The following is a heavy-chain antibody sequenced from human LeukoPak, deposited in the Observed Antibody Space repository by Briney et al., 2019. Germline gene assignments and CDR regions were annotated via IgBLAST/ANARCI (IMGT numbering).Heavy chain of an antibody. J-gene: IGHJ4*02. V-gene: IGHV3-23*01. CDR1: GFTFSTYA. CDR2: ITDSGRRT. Sequence: GGSLRLSCAASGFTFSTYAMSWVRQAPGKGLEWVSAITDSGRRTYYADSVKGRFTVSRDNSKNTLYLQMNSLRAEDTAVYYCAKSPLLKWLVVNFDYWGQGTLVTVSS. D-gene: IGHD6-19*01. CDR3: AKSPLLKWLVVNFDY.